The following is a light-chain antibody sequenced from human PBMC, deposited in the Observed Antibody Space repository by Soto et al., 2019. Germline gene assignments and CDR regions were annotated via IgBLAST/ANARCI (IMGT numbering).Light chain of an antibody. Sequence: EIVLTQSPGTLSLSPGERATLSCRASQSVSSNYLAWYQQKFGQAPRLLIYGASSRATGIPDRFSGSGSGTDFTLTISRLEPEEFAVYYCQQYGSSPPYTFGQGTKREIK. V-gene: IGKV3-20*01. CDR3: QQYGSSPPYT. CDR2: GAS. CDR1: QSVSSNY. J-gene: IGKJ2*01.